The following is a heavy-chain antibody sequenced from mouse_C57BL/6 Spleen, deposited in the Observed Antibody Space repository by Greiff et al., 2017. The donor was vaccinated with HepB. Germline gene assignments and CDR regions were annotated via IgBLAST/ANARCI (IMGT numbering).Heavy chain of an antibody. D-gene: IGHD2-3*01. CDR2: INYDGSST. J-gene: IGHJ4*01. CDR1: GFTFSDYY. CDR3: ARVIYDGYYESAMDY. Sequence: EVMLVESEGGLVQPGRSMKLSCTASGFTFSDYYMAWVRQVPEKGLEWVANINYDGSSTYYLDSLKSRFIISRDNAKNILYLQMSSLKSEDTATYYCARVIYDGYYESAMDYWGQGTSVTVSS. V-gene: IGHV5-16*01.